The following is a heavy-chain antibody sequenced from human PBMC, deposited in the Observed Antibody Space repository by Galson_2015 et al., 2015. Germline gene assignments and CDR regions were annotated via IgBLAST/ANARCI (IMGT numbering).Heavy chain of an antibody. CDR3: ARATSEWAPLDY. D-gene: IGHD3-3*01. V-gene: IGHV3-11*06. J-gene: IGHJ4*02. CDR1: GFTFSDYY. CDR2: ISSSSSYT. Sequence: LRLSCAASGFTFSDYYMSWIRQAPGKGLEWVSYISSSSSYTNYADSVKGRFTISRDNAKNSLCLQMNSLRAEDTAVYYCARATSEWAPLDYRGQGTLVTVSS.